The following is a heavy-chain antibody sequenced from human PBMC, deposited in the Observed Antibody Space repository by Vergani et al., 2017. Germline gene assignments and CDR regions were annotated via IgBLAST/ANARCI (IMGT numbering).Heavy chain of an antibody. V-gene: IGHV3-23*01. D-gene: IGHD3-22*01. CDR3: AKAYYYDSSGYPTSDY. CDR2: ISGRGGST. CDR1: GFTFSSYA. J-gene: IGHJ4*02. Sequence: EVQLLESGGGLVQPGGSLRLSCAASGFTFSSYAMSWVRQAPGKGLEWVSAISGRGGSTYYADSVKGRFTISRDNSKNTLYLQMNSLRAEDTAVYYCAKAYYYDSSGYPTSDYWGQGTLVTVSS.